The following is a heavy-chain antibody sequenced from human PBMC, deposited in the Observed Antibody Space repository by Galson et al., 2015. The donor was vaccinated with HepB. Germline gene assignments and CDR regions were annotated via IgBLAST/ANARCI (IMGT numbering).Heavy chain of an antibody. CDR2: IIPMFGTA. V-gene: IGHV1-69*13. CDR3: ASPHGYCWGEKCFDGFDL. D-gene: IGHD2-15*01. CDR1: GGTFSNNA. Sequence: SVKVSCKASGGTFSNNAISWVRQAPGQGLEWMGGIIPMFGTAKHAPKFQDRVPITADESTGTAYIELSSLRAEDTAVDYCASPHGYCWGEKCFDGFDLWGQGTMVIVSS. J-gene: IGHJ3*01.